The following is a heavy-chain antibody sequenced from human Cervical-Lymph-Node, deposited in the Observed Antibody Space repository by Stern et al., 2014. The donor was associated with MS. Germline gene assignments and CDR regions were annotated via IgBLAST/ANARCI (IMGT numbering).Heavy chain of an antibody. D-gene: IGHD6-19*01. CDR1: GYTFTRYD. CDR3: ARGLVAYSSGWFDF. V-gene: IGHV1-8*01. CDR2: SNPNRGNT. Sequence: MQLVESGAEVKKPGASVKVSCKVSGYTFTRYDIHWVRQTAGHGLEWLGWSNPNRGNTGYGQKFQGRITMTGDTSTRTAYLELRSLRSDDTAVYYCARGLVAYSSGWFDFWGQGTQVSVSS. J-gene: IGHJ5*01.